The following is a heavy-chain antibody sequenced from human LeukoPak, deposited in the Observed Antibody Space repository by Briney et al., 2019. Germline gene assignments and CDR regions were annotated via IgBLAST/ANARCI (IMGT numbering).Heavy chain of an antibody. J-gene: IGHJ6*03. CDR1: GFSFSSHW. D-gene: IGHD2-21*01. V-gene: IGHV3-7*01. CDR2: IKQDGSEK. CDR3: ARDVVEGYYYYYMDV. Sequence: PGGSLRLSCAASGFSFSSHWMSWVRQAPGKGLEWVANIKQDGSEKYYVDSVKGRFIISRDNARNSLYLQMKSLRAEDTAVYYCARDVVEGYYYYYMDVWGKGTTVTVSS.